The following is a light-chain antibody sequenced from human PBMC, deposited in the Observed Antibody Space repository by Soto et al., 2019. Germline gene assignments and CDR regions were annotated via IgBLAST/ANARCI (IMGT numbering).Light chain of an antibody. CDR3: CSYAESSTPFV. CDR2: GDR. J-gene: IGLJ1*01. CDR1: SSDVGSSNL. Sequence: QSALTQPASVSGSPGQSLTISCIGTSSDVGSSNLVSWYQHLPGKAPQLIIYGDRQRPSGVSDRFSGSKSGNRASLTVSGLQAEDEADYYCCSYAESSTPFVFGTGTKLTVL. V-gene: IGLV2-23*01.